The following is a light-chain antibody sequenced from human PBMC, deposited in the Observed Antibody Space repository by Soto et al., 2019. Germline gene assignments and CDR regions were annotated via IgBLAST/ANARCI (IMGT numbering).Light chain of an antibody. CDR1: QGISNY. J-gene: IGKJ1*01. Sequence: HMYKSLSTVSGSIGDRVTISWVASQGISNYLAWYQHKPGKVPKLLIYAASTFQSGVPSRFSGSGSGTDFTLTISILQPEDVATYYCQKYDSAPWTFPQG. CDR2: AAS. V-gene: IGKV1-27*01. CDR3: QKYDSAPWT.